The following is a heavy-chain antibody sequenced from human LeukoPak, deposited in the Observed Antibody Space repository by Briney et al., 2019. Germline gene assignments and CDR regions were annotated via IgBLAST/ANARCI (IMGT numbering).Heavy chain of an antibody. V-gene: IGHV4-34*01. CDR2: INHSGST. D-gene: IGHD3-10*01. CDR1: GGSISGYY. Sequence: PSETLSLTCTVSGGSISGYYWSWIRQPPGKGLEWIGEINHSGSTNYNPSLKSRVTISVDTSKNQFSLKLSSVTAADTAVYYCARDRPDYYGSGSYYPGGFDYWGQGTLVTVSS. J-gene: IGHJ4*02. CDR3: ARDRPDYYGSGSYYPGGFDY.